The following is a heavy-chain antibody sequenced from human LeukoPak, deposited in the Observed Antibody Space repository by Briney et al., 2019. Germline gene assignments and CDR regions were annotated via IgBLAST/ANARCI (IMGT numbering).Heavy chain of an antibody. J-gene: IGHJ6*02. CDR1: RFTFSGFA. CDR3: AKDLHYYLAMDV. V-gene: IGHV3-23*01. D-gene: IGHD3-10*01. CDR2: ICSDYKK. Sequence: GGSLRLSCAASRFTFSGFAMTWVRQAPGKGLEWVSSICSDYKKHYSESVKGRFDISRDNSKSTVVLQMNSLRAEDTALYYCAKDLHYYLAMDVWGQGTAVTVSS.